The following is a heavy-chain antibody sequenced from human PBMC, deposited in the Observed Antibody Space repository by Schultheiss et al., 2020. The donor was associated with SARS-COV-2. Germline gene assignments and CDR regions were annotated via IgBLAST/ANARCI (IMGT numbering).Heavy chain of an antibody. D-gene: IGHD3-22*01. V-gene: IGHV3-13*01. CDR2: IGTAGDT. CDR3: TTDVRITMIVVVIPSVY. Sequence: GGSLRLSCAASGFTFSTYWMDWVRQAPGKGLVWVSAIGTAGDTYYPGSVKGRFTISRDSSKNTLYLQMNSLKTEDTAVYYCTTDVRITMIVVVIPSVYWGQGTLVTVSS. CDR1: GFTFSTYW. J-gene: IGHJ4*02.